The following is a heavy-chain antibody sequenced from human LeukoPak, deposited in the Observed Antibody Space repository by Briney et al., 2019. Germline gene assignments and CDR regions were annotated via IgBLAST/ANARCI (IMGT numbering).Heavy chain of an antibody. J-gene: IGHJ6*03. CDR1: GYTFTGYY. CDR3: ARDRGPYYGDYADYYYMDV. CDR2: INPNSGGT. D-gene: IGHD4-17*01. Sequence: GSVKVSCKASGYTFTGYYMHWVRQAPGQGLEWMGWINPNSGGTNYAQKFQGRVTMTRDTSISTAYMELSRLRSDDTAVYYCARDRGPYYGDYADYYYMDVWGKGTTVTVSS. V-gene: IGHV1-2*02.